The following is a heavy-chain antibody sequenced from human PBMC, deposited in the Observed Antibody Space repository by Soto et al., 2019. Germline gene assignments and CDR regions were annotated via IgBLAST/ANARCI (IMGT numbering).Heavy chain of an antibody. CDR1: RYIFTAYF. CDR2: INPNNGAT. J-gene: IGHJ5*02. V-gene: IGHV1-2*02. Sequence: QVQLVQSGAEVKKPGASVKVSCKAPRYIFTAYFMHWVRQAPGQGLEWMGWINPNNGATHYGLSFQGRVTMTRDTSISTADVELSSLRSDDTAVYYCAPHDPGARFDPWGQGTLVIVSS. D-gene: IGHD1-1*01. CDR3: APHDPGARFDP.